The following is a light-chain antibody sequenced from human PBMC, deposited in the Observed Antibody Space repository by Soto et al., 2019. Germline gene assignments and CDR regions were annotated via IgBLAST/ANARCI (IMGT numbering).Light chain of an antibody. Sequence: DIQMTQSPSSLSASVGDRVTITCQASQDISNYLNWYQQKPGKAPKLLIYDASNLETGVPSRFSGSGSGTDFTSPISTRQPKDIATYYCKKYDNPPSITFGQGTRLEIK. CDR2: DAS. CDR3: KKYDNPPSIT. CDR1: QDISNY. J-gene: IGKJ5*01. V-gene: IGKV1-33*01.